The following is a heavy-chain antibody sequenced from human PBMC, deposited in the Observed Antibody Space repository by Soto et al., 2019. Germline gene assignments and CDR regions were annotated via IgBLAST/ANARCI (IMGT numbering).Heavy chain of an antibody. V-gene: IGHV2-70*01. D-gene: IGHD5-12*01. Sequence: SGPTLVDPAQTLTLTCTCSGFSLSTSGRGVIWIRPHPGKALEWLALIDWDDDKYYSTSLKTRLTISKDTSKNQVVLTMTNMDPVDTATYYCARIRTLGCSGYEWFAGMDVWGQGT. CDR3: ARIRTLGCSGYEWFAGMDV. J-gene: IGHJ6*02. CDR2: IDWDDDK. CDR1: GFSLSTSGRG.